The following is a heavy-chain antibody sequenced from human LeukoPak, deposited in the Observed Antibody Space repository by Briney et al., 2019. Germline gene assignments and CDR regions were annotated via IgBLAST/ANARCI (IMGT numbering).Heavy chain of an antibody. Sequence: ASVKVSCKASGYTFTGYYMLCVRQPPGQGLEWMGWINPNSGGTNYAQKFQGRVTMTRDTSISTAYMELSRLRSDDTAVYYCARVARGLVPLDYWGQGTLVTVSS. V-gene: IGHV1-2*02. CDR1: GYTFTGYY. D-gene: IGHD1-26*01. CDR3: ARVARGLVPLDY. CDR2: INPNSGGT. J-gene: IGHJ4*02.